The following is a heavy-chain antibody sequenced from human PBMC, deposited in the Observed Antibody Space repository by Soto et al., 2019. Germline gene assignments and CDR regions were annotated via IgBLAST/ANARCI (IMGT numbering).Heavy chain of an antibody. D-gene: IGHD5-12*01. Sequence: EVHLVESGGGLVPPGRSLTLSCAASGFTFDDYAMHWVRQRPGKGLEAVSGISWNSGRIEYAYSVKGRFTISRDNDKNSLYLQMNSLRAEDTAFYYCARGLGGYDPGRLDSWGQGTLVTVS. CDR1: GFTFDDYA. CDR2: ISWNSGRI. J-gene: IGHJ4*02. V-gene: IGHV3-9*01. CDR3: ARGLGGYDPGRLDS.